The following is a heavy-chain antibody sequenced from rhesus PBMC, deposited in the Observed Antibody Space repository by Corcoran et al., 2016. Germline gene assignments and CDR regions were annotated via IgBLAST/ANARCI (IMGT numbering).Heavy chain of an antibody. J-gene: IGHJ2*01. CDR1: GYSFTSYC. CDR3: AKVVVSYWYFDL. Sequence: EVQLVQSGPEVKRPGESLKISCKTSGYSFTSYCITWLLQMPGKGLEWMGAIDPSDSDTRYSPSFQGQVTISADKSISTTYLQWSSLKASDSATYYCAKVVVSYWYFDLWGPGTPITISS. CDR2: IDPSDSDT. V-gene: IGHV5-2*01. D-gene: IGHD2-39*02.